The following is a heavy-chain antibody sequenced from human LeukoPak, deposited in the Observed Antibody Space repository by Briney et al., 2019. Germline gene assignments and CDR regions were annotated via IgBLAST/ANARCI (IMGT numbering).Heavy chain of an antibody. D-gene: IGHD6-19*01. CDR3: ARDRGAVALDAFDV. CDR2: IHSGGTT. V-gene: IGHV3-NL1*01. J-gene: IGHJ3*01. CDR1: GFTFSSYG. Sequence: PGGSLRLSCAASGFTFSSYGMHWVRQAPGKGLEWVSVIHSGGTTDYADSVKGRFTISRDDSKNTLYLQMNSLRAEDTAVYYCARDRGAVALDAFDVWGQGTMVTVSS.